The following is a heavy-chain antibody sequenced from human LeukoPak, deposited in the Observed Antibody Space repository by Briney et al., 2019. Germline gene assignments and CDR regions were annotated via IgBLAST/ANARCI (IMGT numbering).Heavy chain of an antibody. Sequence: SQTLSLTCTVSGGSISTNDYFWSWIRQSPEKGLEWIGYIHYSGITKSNPSLESRLTLSVDTSKNQLSLRLTSVTAADTAVHYCARAPLTTATSDYFDLWGLGTLVTVSS. J-gene: IGHJ4*02. CDR2: IHYSGIT. D-gene: IGHD4-17*01. V-gene: IGHV4-30-4*01. CDR1: GGSISTNDYF. CDR3: ARAPLTTATSDYFDL.